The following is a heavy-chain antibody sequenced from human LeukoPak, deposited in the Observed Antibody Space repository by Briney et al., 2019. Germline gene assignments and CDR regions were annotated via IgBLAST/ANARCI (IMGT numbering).Heavy chain of an antibody. CDR2: ISYDGTNK. V-gene: IGHV3-30*18. CDR1: GFTFSSYV. CDR3: AKEYEAYCGGDCYSHFDY. Sequence: PGESLRLSCAASGFTFSSYVMHWVRQAPGKGLEWVASISYDGTNKNYADSVKGRFTISRDNSKNTLYMQMNSPRAEDTAVYYCAKEYEAYCGGDCYSHFDYWGQGTLVTVSS. D-gene: IGHD2-21*02. J-gene: IGHJ4*02.